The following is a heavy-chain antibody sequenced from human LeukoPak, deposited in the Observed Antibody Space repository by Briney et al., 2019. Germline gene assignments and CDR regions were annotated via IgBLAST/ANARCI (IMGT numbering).Heavy chain of an antibody. D-gene: IGHD4-17*01. CDR1: GGSFSGYY. Sequence: SETLSLTCAVYGGSFSGYYWSWIRQPPGKGLEWIGEINHSGSTNYNPSLKSRVTISVDTSKNQFSLKLGSVTAADTAVYYCARGSNGDYGYNWFDPWGQGTLVTVSS. J-gene: IGHJ5*02. CDR2: INHSGST. V-gene: IGHV4-34*01. CDR3: ARGSNGDYGYNWFDP.